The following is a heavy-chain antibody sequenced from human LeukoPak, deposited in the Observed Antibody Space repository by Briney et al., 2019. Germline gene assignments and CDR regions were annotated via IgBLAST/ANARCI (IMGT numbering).Heavy chain of an antibody. D-gene: IGHD3-22*01. CDR2: IYHSGST. J-gene: IGHJ3*02. CDR3: ASAVFYERSTYTSDAFDI. Sequence: SQTLSLTCSVSGGAIHSGRHYWSWIRQHPGKGLEWIGFIYHSGSTYYNPSLRSRLTMSIDASKNQFSLKLSSVTAADTAIYYCASAVFYERSTYTSDAFDIWGQGTMISVSS. V-gene: IGHV4-31*03. CDR1: GGAIHSGRHY.